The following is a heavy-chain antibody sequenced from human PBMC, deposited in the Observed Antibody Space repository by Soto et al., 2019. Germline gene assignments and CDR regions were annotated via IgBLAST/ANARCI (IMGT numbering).Heavy chain of an antibody. CDR1: GFTVSSNY. J-gene: IGHJ6*02. D-gene: IGHD4-17*01. V-gene: IGHV3-66*01. CDR2: IYSGGST. Sequence: GGSLRLSCAASGFTVSSNYMSWVRQAPGKGLEWVSVIYSGGSTYYADSVKGRFTISRDNSKNTLYLQMNSLRAEDTAVYYCAREPTVFGDYRYYYYGMDFWGPATTVTVSS. CDR3: AREPTVFGDYRYYYYGMDF.